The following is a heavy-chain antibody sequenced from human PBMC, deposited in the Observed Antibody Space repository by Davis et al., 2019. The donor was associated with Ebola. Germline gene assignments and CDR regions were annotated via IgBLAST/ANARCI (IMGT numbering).Heavy chain of an antibody. Sequence: SSVTVSRKASGGTFSSYAISWVRQAPGQGLEWMGGIIPILGIANYAQKFQGRVTITADESTSTAYMELSSLGSEDTAVYYCASGLVRGESYWYFDLWGRGTLVTVSS. CDR1: GGTFSSYA. J-gene: IGHJ2*01. D-gene: IGHD6-6*01. V-gene: IGHV1-69*10. CDR2: IIPILGIA. CDR3: ASGLVRGESYWYFDL.